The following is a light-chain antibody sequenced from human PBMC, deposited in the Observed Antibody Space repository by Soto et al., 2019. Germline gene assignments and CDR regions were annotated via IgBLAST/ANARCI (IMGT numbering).Light chain of an antibody. Sequence: EIVMTQSPATLAVSPGERATLSCRASQSVNSNLAWYQRTPGQAPRLLVYGAFTRATGIPARFSGSGSGTEFTLIISSLLSEDFAVYYCQQYNNWPRTFGQGTKVDIK. J-gene: IGKJ1*01. CDR3: QQYNNWPRT. CDR2: GAF. CDR1: QSVNSN. V-gene: IGKV3-15*01.